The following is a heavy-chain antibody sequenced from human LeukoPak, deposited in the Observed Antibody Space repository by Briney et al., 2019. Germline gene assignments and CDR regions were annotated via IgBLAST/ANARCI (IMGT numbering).Heavy chain of an antibody. CDR3: ARDERDGYNT. Sequence: KSSETLSLTCTVSGGSISSGDYYWSWIRQPPGKGLEWIGYIYYSGSTYYNPSLKSRVTISVDTSKNQLSLKLSSVTAADTAVYYCARDERDGYNTWGQGTLVTVSS. J-gene: IGHJ5*02. CDR2: IYYSGST. CDR1: GGSISSGDYY. V-gene: IGHV4-30-4*08. D-gene: IGHD5-24*01.